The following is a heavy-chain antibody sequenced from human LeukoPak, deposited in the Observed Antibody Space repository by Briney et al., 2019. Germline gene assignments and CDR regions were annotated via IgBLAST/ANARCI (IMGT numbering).Heavy chain of an antibody. CDR2: INPNSGST. CDR1: GYTFTGHY. CDR3: ARPLYYDYVWGRSYYFDY. J-gene: IGHJ4*02. Sequence: ASVKVSCKASGYTFTGHYIHWVRQAPGQGLEWMGWINPNSGSTSYAQKFQGRVTMTRDMSTSTVYMELSSLRSEDTAVYYCARPLYYDYVWGRSYYFDYWGQGTLVTVSS. V-gene: IGHV1-46*01. D-gene: IGHD3-16*01.